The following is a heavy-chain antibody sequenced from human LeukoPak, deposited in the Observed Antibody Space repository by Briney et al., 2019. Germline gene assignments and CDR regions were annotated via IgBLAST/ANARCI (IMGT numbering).Heavy chain of an antibody. Sequence: KSSETLSLTCTVSGGSISSYYWSWIRQPPGKGLEWFGYIYYSGSTNYNASLTNRVTISVDTSKNQFSLKLSSVTAADTAVYYCAREVGYCSGGSCYSYFDYWGQGTLVTVSS. J-gene: IGHJ4*02. D-gene: IGHD2-15*01. CDR3: AREVGYCSGGSCYSYFDY. CDR1: GGSISSYY. CDR2: IYYSGST. V-gene: IGHV4-59*01.